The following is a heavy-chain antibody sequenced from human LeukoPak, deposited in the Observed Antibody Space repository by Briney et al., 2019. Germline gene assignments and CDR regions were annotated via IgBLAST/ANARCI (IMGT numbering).Heavy chain of an antibody. CDR1: GYTFTGYY. CDR3: ARVGIGDGEGAFDI. CDR2: INPNSGGT. V-gene: IGHV1-2*02. J-gene: IGHJ3*02. Sequence: ASVKVSCKASGYTFTGYYMHWVRQAPGQGLEWMGWINPNSGGTNYAQKCQGRVTMTRDTSISTAYMELSRLRSDDTAVYYCARVGIGDGEGAFDIWGQGTMVTVSS. D-gene: IGHD4-17*01.